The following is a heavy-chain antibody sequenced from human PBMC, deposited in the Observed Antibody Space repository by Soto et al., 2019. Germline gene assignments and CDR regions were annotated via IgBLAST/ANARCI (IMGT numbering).Heavy chain of an antibody. CDR2: ISSSSSYI. V-gene: IGHV3-21*01. CDR1: GFTFSSYS. Sequence: GGSLRLSCAASGFTFSSYSVNWVRQAPGKGLEWVSSISSSSSYIYYADSVKGRFTISRDNAKNSLYLQMNSLRAEDTAVYYCARDDPLIGAFDIWGQGTMVTVSS. CDR3: ARDDPLIGAFDI. J-gene: IGHJ3*02.